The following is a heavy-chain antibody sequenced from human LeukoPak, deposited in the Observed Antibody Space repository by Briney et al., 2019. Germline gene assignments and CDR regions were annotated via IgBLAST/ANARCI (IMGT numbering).Heavy chain of an antibody. CDR2: ISSSGSTI. Sequence: GGSLRLSCAASGFTSSDYYMSWIRQAPGKGLEWVSYISSSGSTIYYADSVKGRFTISRDNAKNSLYLQMNSLRAEDTAVYYCARGSYYDFRSGYHLKAYYMDVWGKGTTVTVSS. CDR1: GFTSSDYY. CDR3: ARGSYYDFRSGYHLKAYYMDV. D-gene: IGHD3-3*01. J-gene: IGHJ6*03. V-gene: IGHV3-11*01.